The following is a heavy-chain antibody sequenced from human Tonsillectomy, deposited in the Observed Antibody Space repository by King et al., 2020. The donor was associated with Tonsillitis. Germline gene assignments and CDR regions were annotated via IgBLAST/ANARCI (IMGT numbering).Heavy chain of an antibody. CDR1: GGSFSGYY. V-gene: IGHV4-34*01. CDR3: AREIGFGELAMDY. Sequence: VQLQQWGAGLLKPSETLSLTCAVYGGSFSGYYWSWIRQPPGKGLEWIGEINHSGSTNYNPSLKSRVTISVDTSKNQFSLKLSSVTAAETAVYYCAREIGFGELAMDYWGQGTLVTVSS. J-gene: IGHJ4*02. CDR2: INHSGST. D-gene: IGHD3-10*01.